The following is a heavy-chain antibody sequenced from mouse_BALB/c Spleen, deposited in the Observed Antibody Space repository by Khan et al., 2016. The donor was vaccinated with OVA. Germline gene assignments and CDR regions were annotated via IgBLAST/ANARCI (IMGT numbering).Heavy chain of an antibody. J-gene: IGHJ3*01. V-gene: IGHV1-4*01. Sequence: QVQLQQSGAELARPGASVKMSCKASGYTFTSYTIHWIKERPGQGLEWIGYINPSNGYTNYNQKFKDKATLTTDKSSTTAYLQLSSPTSDDSAVYNCVRDGAYHRNDGWFAYWGQGTLVTVSA. CDR3: VRDGAYHRNDGWFAY. CDR1: GYTFTSYT. CDR2: INPSNGYT. D-gene: IGHD2-14*01.